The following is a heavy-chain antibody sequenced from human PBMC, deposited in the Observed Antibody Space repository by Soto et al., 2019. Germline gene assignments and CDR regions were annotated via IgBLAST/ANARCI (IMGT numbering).Heavy chain of an antibody. J-gene: IGHJ5*02. D-gene: IGHD2-2*01. CDR1: RFTVGSSY. Sequence: GGSLRLSCAASRFTVGSSYVSWVRQAPGKGLEWVSVIYTGDTPYYADSVKGRFTISRDNSKNTLYLQMNSLRVEDTAVYYCTRDIMDVLPPADDLFDTWGQGILVTVSS. CDR3: TRDIMDVLPPADDLFDT. V-gene: IGHV3-53*01. CDR2: IYTGDTP.